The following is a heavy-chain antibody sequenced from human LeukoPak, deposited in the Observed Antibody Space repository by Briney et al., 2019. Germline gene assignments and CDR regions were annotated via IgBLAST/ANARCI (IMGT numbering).Heavy chain of an antibody. CDR1: GGSIRSSYYY. J-gene: IGHJ4*02. CDR3: ARMSSSGWLMKLDY. D-gene: IGHD6-19*01. V-gene: IGHV4-39*07. CDR2: IYDSGST. Sequence: TASETLSLTCTVSGGSIRSSYYYWGWIRQPPGKGLEWIGSIYDSGSTYYNPSLKSRVTISVDTSKNQFSLKLSSVTAADTAVYYCARMSSSGWLMKLDYWGQGTLVTVSS.